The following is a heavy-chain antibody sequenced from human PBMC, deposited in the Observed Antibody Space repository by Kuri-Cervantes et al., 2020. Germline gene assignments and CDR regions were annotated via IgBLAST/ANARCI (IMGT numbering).Heavy chain of an antibody. V-gene: IGHV4-34*01. J-gene: IGHJ4*02. CDR2: INHRGST. Sequence: SETLSLTCAVYDGSFSDHYWTWIRQPQGKGLEWIGEINHRGSTKYSPSLKSRVTISVDTSKNQFSLKLNSVTAADTAVYYCARGDEGRRLRIFGIWGQGTLVTVSS. CDR3: ARGDEGRRLRIFGI. CDR1: DGSFSDHY. D-gene: IGHD3-3*01.